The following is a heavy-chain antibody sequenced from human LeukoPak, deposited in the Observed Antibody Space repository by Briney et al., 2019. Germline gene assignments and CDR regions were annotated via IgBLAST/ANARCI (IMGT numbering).Heavy chain of an antibody. CDR3: AKDAPTSWAV. Sequence: GGSLRLSCAASGFTFSSYGMHWVRQAPGKGLEWEAVISYDGSNKYYADSVKGRFTISRDNSKNPLYLQMNSLRAEDTAVYYCAKDAPTSWAVGGQGTLVTVSS. CDR1: GFTFSSYG. CDR2: ISYDGSNK. D-gene: IGHD3-16*01. J-gene: IGHJ4*02. V-gene: IGHV3-30*18.